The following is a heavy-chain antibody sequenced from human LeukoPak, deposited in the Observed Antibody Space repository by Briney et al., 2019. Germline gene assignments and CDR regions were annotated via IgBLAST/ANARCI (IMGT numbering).Heavy chain of an antibody. J-gene: IGHJ5*02. Sequence: PSETLSLTCAVSGGSFSGYYWSWLRQPPGKGLEWIGEINHSGGTDSNPSLKSRVTISVDTSKNQFSLKLSSVTAADTAVYYCARGQIAARLAAWGRGTLVTVSS. CDR3: ARGQIAARLAA. CDR2: INHSGGT. D-gene: IGHD6-6*01. CDR1: GGSFSGYY. V-gene: IGHV4-34*01.